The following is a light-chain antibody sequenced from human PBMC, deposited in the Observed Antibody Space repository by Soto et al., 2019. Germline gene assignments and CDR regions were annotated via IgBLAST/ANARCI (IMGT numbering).Light chain of an antibody. V-gene: IGLV2-14*01. CDR1: SSDTAGYNY. CDR2: EVS. Sequence: QSALTQPASVSGSPGQSITISCTGTSSDTAGYNYVSWYQQHPGKAPKLMIYEVSNRPSGVSNRFSGSQSGNTASLTISGLQAVDEANYYCSSYTTSNNPLHVFGPGTKLTVL. CDR3: SSYTTSNNPLHV. J-gene: IGLJ1*01.